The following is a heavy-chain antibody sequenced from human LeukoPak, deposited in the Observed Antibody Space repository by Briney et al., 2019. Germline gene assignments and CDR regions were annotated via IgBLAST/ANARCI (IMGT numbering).Heavy chain of an antibody. CDR2: IKSKTDGGTT. D-gene: IGHD3-10*01. CDR1: GFTFSSAW. V-gene: IGHV3-15*01. Sequence: PGGSLRLSCAASGFTFSSAWMSWVRQASGKGLEWVGRIKSKTDGGTTDYAAPVKGRFTISRDDSKNTLSLQMNSLKTEDTAVYYCTTEYYFASGSFFWGQGTLVTVSS. CDR3: TTEYYFASGSFF. J-gene: IGHJ4*02.